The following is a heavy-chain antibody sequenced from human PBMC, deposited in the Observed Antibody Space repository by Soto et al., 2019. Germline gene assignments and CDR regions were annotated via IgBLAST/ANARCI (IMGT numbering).Heavy chain of an antibody. Sequence: TGGSLRLSCAVSGFSFSSAWMTWIRQAPGKGLERVAIMNEDGSERYYVDSVKGRFTISRDNAKNTLYLEINSLTAADTAVYYCAKDSPLSGRYQDLDYWGQGTLVTVSS. CDR1: GFSFSSAW. CDR2: MNEDGSER. J-gene: IGHJ4*02. V-gene: IGHV3-7*03. CDR3: AKDSPLSGRYQDLDY. D-gene: IGHD1-26*01.